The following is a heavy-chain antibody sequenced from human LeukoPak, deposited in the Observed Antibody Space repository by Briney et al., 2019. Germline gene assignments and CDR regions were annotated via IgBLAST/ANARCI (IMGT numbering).Heavy chain of an antibody. J-gene: IGHJ4*02. D-gene: IGHD2-8*01. Sequence: ASVKVSCKASGYTFATYYMHWVRQAPRRGLERMGIIYRSDGSTIYAQKFKDRATMTRDTSTSTVYMELSSLRSEDTAVYYCAREGLGTNDYYGSRLDYWGPGTLVTVSS. CDR1: GYTFATYY. CDR3: AREGLGTNDYYGSRLDY. CDR2: IYRSDGST. V-gene: IGHV1-46*01.